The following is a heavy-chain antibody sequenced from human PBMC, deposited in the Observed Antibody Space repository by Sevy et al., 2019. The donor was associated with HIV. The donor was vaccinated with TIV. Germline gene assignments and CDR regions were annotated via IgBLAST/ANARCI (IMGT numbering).Heavy chain of an antibody. Sequence: SQTISLTCTVSGVSISGGAYYWGWIRQPPGKGLEWIGSISYTGSTYYNPSLKSRVTISVDTSKNQFSLKLTSVAAADTAVYYRARRGDNNWFDPWGQGTLVTVSS. V-gene: IGHV4-39*01. CDR3: ARRGDNNWFDP. CDR2: ISYTGST. D-gene: IGHD2-15*01. CDR1: GVSISGGAYY. J-gene: IGHJ5*02.